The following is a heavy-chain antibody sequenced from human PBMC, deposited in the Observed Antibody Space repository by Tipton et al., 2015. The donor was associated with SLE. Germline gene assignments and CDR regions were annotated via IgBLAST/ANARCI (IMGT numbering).Heavy chain of an antibody. J-gene: IGHJ6*02. V-gene: IGHV3-23*01. CDR3: AREDSSSWVYYYYGMDV. CDR1: GFTFSSYA. D-gene: IGHD6-13*01. Sequence: SLRLSCAASGFTFSSYAMSWVRQAPGKGLEWVSAISGSGGSTYYADSVKGRFTISRDNAKNSLYLQMNSLRAEDTAVYYCAREDSSSWVYYYYGMDVWGQGTTVTVSS. CDR2: ISGSGGST.